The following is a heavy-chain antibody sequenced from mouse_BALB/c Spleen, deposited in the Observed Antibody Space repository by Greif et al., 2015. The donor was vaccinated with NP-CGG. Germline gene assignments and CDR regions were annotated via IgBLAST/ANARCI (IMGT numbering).Heavy chain of an antibody. CDR1: GYTFTSYY. V-gene: IGHV1S81*02. CDR2: INPSSGDT. CDR3: TRSLRLLRTMDY. J-gene: IGHJ4*01. D-gene: IGHD1-2*01. Sequence: VHLVESGAELVKPGASVKFSCKASGYTFTSYYMYWVKQRPGQGLEWIGEINPSSGDTNFNEKFKSKATLTVDTSSSTAYMQLSSLTSEDSAVYYCTRSLRLLRTMDYWGQGTSVTVSS.